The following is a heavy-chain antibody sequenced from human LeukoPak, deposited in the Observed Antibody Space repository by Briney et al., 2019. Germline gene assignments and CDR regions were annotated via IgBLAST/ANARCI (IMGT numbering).Heavy chain of an antibody. V-gene: IGHV3-9*01. CDR3: AKTGLGDDVLDV. CDR1: GFTFDGFAYGDYG. Sequence: SLRLSCAASGFTFDGFAYGDYGMHWVRQAPGKGVEWVSGVNWRSGSIGYADSVKGRFTISRDNAKNSFYLQMNSLRTEDTALSFCAKTGLGDDVLDVWGQGTMATVSS. J-gene: IGHJ3*01. CDR2: VNWRSGSI. D-gene: IGHD3-3*01.